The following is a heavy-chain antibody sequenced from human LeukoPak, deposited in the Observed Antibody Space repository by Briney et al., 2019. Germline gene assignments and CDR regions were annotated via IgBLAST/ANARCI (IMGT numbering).Heavy chain of an antibody. Sequence: SETLSLTCTVSGGSINNCYWNWIRQSPGKGLEWMGSIYYTGGTNNNPSLKGRVTLSVDTSKNQFSLKLTSVTASDTAVYYCARVNTDYRGSLDYWGQGTLVTVSS. CDR3: ARVNTDYRGSLDY. V-gene: IGHV4-59*12. CDR2: IYYTGGT. J-gene: IGHJ4*02. CDR1: GGSINNCY. D-gene: IGHD4-11*01.